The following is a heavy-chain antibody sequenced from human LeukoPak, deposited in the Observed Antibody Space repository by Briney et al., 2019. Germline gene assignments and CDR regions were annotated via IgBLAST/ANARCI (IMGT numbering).Heavy chain of an antibody. V-gene: IGHV4-59*01. CDR1: GGSISDYH. CDR2: INYSGTT. J-gene: IGHJ4*02. D-gene: IGHD5-12*01. Sequence: KPSETLSPTCTVSGGSISDYHCNWLRQAPEKGLEWIGYINYSGTTNYNPSLTSRVTISADTSKTQVSLMVRSVTAADTAVYYCATTRGGYWASPLDFWGQGILVTVSS. CDR3: ATTRGGYWASPLDF.